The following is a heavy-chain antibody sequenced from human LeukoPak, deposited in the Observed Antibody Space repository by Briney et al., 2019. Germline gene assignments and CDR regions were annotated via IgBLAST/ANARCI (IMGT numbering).Heavy chain of an antibody. CDR3: AEVTGRQQLIELFDY. D-gene: IGHD3-10*01. J-gene: IGHJ4*02. Sequence: GGSLRLSCTVSGFTVSSNSMSWVRQAPGKGLEWVSFIYSDNTHYSDSVKGRFTISRDNSKNTLYLQMNSLRAEDTAMYYCAEVTGRQQLIELFDYWGQGTLVTVSS. CDR2: IYSDNT. CDR1: GFTVSSNS. V-gene: IGHV3-53*01.